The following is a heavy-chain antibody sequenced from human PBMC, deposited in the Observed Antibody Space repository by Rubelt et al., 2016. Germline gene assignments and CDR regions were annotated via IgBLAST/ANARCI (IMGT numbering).Heavy chain of an antibody. CDR3: ARGGRVGRGFTHNWFDP. CDR2: IYYSGTT. Sequence: QVQLQESSPGLVKPSETLSLSCSVSGGSFSDYYWSWIRQPPGKGLEWIGHIYYSGTTNYSPSLKSRVPLTLDHSKNEFSLNLNSVTAAETAVYYCARGGRVGRGFTHNWFDPWGQGAQVTVSS. V-gene: IGHV4-59*12. D-gene: IGHD3-10*01. CDR1: GGSFSDYY. J-gene: IGHJ5*02.